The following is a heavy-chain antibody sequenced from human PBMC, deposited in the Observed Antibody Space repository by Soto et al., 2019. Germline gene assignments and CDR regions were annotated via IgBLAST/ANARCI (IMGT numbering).Heavy chain of an antibody. D-gene: IGHD2-21*02. CDR1: GDSISSDYYH. CDR2: IHHSGSI. CDR3: AREDDGGDSLDV. V-gene: IGHV4-30-4*08. J-gene: IGHJ6*02. Sequence: QVQLQQSGPGLVKPSQTLSLTCTVSGDSISSDYYHWTWIRQSPGKGLEWIGYIHHSGSILYNPSLKRRVTISVDTPKNQFSLHLTSVTAADTAVYFCAREDDGGDSLDVWGQGTTVTVSS.